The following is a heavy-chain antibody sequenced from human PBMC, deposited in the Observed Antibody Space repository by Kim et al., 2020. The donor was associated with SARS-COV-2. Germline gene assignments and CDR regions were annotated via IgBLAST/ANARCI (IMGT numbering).Heavy chain of an antibody. Sequence: GESLKISCKASGYSFTDYWLTWVRQMPGKGLEWMGRIDPSDSHTIYSPSFQGHVTISADKSITTAFLQWNSLKASDTAMYYCARPIGYPPYYYGMDVWGQGTTVTVSS. CDR3: ARPIGYPPYYYGMDV. J-gene: IGHJ6*02. CDR2: IDPSDSHT. V-gene: IGHV5-10-1*01. D-gene: IGHD5-12*01. CDR1: GYSFTDYW.